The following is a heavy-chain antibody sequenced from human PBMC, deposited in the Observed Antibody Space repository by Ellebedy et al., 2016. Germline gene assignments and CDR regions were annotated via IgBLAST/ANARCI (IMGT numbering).Heavy chain of an antibody. V-gene: IGHV3-7*03. CDR1: GFTFSSYW. CDR3: ARDPGGTDAFDI. J-gene: IGHJ3*02. D-gene: IGHD2-15*01. CDR2: IKQDGSEK. Sequence: GESLKISCAASGFTFSSYWMSWVRQAPGKGLEWVANIKQDGSEKYYVDSVKGRFTISRDNVKNSLYLQMNSLRAEDTAVYYCARDPGGTDAFDIWGQGTMVTVSS.